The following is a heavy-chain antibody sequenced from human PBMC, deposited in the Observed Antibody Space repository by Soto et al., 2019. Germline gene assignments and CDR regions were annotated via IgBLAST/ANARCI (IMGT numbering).Heavy chain of an antibody. D-gene: IGHD6-6*01. CDR1: GFTFSSNW. J-gene: IGHJ4*02. Sequence: GGSLRLSCAASGFTFSSNWLSWVRQAPGKGLEWVASIKQDGSERYYVGSVKGRFTISRDNAENSLFLQMNSLRAEDTAVYYCERFARSSEFDYWGQGTLVTVSS. CDR3: ERFARSSEFDY. V-gene: IGHV3-7*01. CDR2: IKQDGSER.